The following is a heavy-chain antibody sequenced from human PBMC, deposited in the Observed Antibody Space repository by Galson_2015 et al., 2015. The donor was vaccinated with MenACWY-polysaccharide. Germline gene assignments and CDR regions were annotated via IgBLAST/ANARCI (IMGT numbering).Heavy chain of an antibody. V-gene: IGHV1-8*01. D-gene: IGHD1-1*01. CDR2: MNPKSGDT. J-gene: IGHJ4*02. CDR1: GYTFTTYE. Sequence: SVKVSRKASGYTFTTYEIIWVRQATGQGLEWMGSMNPKSGDTGSAQKFQGRVTMTRNTSTSTAYMELSGLRSEDTAVYYCARDPYPGARSGPDYWGQGTLVTVSS. CDR3: ARDPYPGARSGPDY.